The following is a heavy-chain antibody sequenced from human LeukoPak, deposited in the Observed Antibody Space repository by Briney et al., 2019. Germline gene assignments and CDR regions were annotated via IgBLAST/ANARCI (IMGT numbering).Heavy chain of an antibody. CDR1: GGSISSSSYY. CDR3: ARHGGWYSSSWYYFDY. CDR2: IYYSGST. Sequence: PSETLSLICTVSGGSISSSSYYWGWIRQPPGKGLEWIGSIYYSGSTYYNPSLKSRVTISVDTSKNQFSLKLSSVTAADTAVYHCARHGGWYSSSWYYFDYWGQGTLVTVSS. D-gene: IGHD6-13*01. V-gene: IGHV4-39*01. J-gene: IGHJ4*02.